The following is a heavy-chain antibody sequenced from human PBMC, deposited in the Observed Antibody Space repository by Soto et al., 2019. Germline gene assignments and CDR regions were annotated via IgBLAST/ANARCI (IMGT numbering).Heavy chain of an antibody. CDR1: GGTFSSYA. V-gene: IGHV1-69*01. D-gene: IGHD2-15*01. CDR3: ASLYCGVGSCYSGRGGGFDY. CDR2: IIPIFGTA. J-gene: IGHJ4*02. Sequence: QVQLVQSGAEVKKPGSSVKVSCKASGGTFSSYAISWVRQAPGQGLEWMGGIIPIFGTANYAQKFQGRVTITADESTSTAYMERSSVSSEDTAVYFCASLYCGVGSCYSGRGGGFDYWGQGTLVTVSS.